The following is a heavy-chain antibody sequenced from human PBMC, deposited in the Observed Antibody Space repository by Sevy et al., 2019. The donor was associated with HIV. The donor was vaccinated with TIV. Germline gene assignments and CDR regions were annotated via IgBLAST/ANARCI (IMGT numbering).Heavy chain of an antibody. D-gene: IGHD2-2*01. CDR1: GYTFTGYA. Sequence: ASVKVSCKASGYTFTGYAMHWVRQAPGHSLEWMGWINPGNGDTQYSEKFQDRLRITRDTSATTVYLEMSGLRLEDTAVYYCARDAVPAAGLFDPWGQGTLVTVSS. J-gene: IGHJ5*02. V-gene: IGHV1-3*01. CDR2: INPGNGDT. CDR3: ARDAVPAAGLFDP.